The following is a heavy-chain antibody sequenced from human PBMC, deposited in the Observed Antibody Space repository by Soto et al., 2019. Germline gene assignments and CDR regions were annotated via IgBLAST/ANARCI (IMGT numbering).Heavy chain of an antibody. CDR1: GFSFSTSGVG. CDR3: AHRLAVAGTPSFDY. J-gene: IGHJ4*02. CDR2: IFWDDDK. D-gene: IGHD6-19*01. Sequence: QITLKESGLTRVKPTQTLTLTCTFSGFSFSTSGVGVGWIRQPPGKALEWLALIFWDDDKRYSPSLKSRLTITKDTSKNQVVLTMTNMDPVDTATYYCAHRLAVAGTPSFDYWGQGTLVNISS. V-gene: IGHV2-5*02.